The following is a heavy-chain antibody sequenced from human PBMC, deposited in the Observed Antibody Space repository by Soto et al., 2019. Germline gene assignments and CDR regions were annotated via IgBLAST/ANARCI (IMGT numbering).Heavy chain of an antibody. V-gene: IGHV3-23*01. CDR3: AKGSRTILGVVIIRGYGMDV. CDR1: GFTFSSYA. Sequence: PGGSLILSCAASGFTFSSYAMSWVRQAPGKGLEWVSAISGSGGSTYYADSVKGRFTISRDNSKNTLYLQMNSLRAEDTAVYYCAKGSRTILGVVIIRGYGMDVWGQGTKGT. CDR2: ISGSGGST. J-gene: IGHJ6*02. D-gene: IGHD3-3*01.